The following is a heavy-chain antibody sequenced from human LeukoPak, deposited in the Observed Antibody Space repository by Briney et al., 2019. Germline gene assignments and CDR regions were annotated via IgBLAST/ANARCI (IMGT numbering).Heavy chain of an antibody. CDR2: IYYSGST. D-gene: IGHD2-2*02. Sequence: SQTLSLTCTVSGGSISSGGYYWSWIRQHPGKGLEWIGYIYYSGSTYYNPSLESRVTISVDTSKNQFSLKLSSVTAADTAVYYCARDHITSRDIVVVPAAIGMDVWGQGTTVTVSS. J-gene: IGHJ6*02. V-gene: IGHV4-31*03. CDR3: ARDHITSRDIVVVPAAIGMDV. CDR1: GGSISSGGYY.